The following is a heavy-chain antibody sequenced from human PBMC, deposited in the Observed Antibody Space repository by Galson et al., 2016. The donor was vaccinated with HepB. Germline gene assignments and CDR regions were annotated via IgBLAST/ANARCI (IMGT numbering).Heavy chain of an antibody. J-gene: IGHJ4*02. CDR1: GGTFSSYT. V-gene: IGHV1-69*02. CDR2: VIPILDIA. D-gene: IGHD1-26*01. Sequence: SVKVSCKASGGTFSSYTISWVRQAPGQGLEWMGRVIPILDIANYAQKFQDRVTITADKSTSTAYMELSSLRSEDTAVYYCARNSHQGGATPSLDYWGQGTLVTVSS. CDR3: ARNSHQGGATPSLDY.